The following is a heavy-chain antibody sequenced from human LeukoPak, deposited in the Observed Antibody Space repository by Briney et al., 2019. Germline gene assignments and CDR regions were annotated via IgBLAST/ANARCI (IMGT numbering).Heavy chain of an antibody. CDR1: GYTFTSYY. CDR2: ISAYNGNT. V-gene: IGHV1-18*04. Sequence: ASVKVSCKASGYTFTSYYMHWVRQAPGQGLEWMGWISAYNGNTNYAQKLQGRVTMTRDTSTSTVYMELSSLRSEDTAVYYCARAPGDSSGYYFFDYWGQGTLVTVSS. D-gene: IGHD3-22*01. CDR3: ARAPGDSSGYYFFDY. J-gene: IGHJ4*02.